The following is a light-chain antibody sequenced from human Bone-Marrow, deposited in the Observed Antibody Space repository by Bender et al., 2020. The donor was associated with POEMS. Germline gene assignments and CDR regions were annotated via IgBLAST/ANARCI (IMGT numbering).Light chain of an antibody. V-gene: IGLV1-44*01. CDR2: TNN. CDR1: GPNIGGYP. CDR3: YSYAGSNNYV. Sequence: QSVLTQPPSVSGTPGQRVTISCSGSGPNIGGYPVNWYQQLPGTAPRLLIYTNNERPSGVPDRFSGSKSGNTASLTVSGLQAEDEADYYCYSYAGSNNYVFGTGTKVTVL. J-gene: IGLJ1*01.